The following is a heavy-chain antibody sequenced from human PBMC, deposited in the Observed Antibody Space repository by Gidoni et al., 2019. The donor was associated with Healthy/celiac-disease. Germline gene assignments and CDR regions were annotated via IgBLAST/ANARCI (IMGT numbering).Heavy chain of an antibody. Sequence: EVQLVESGGGLVQPGGSLRLSCAAAGCTFSDHYMDWVRQAPGKGLQWVGRTRNKANSYTTEYAASVKGRVTISRDDSTNSQSLQINSLKTEDTAVYYCASGDIVGAIDAFDIWGQGTMVTVSS. J-gene: IGHJ3*02. CDR3: ASGDIVGAIDAFDI. CDR2: TRNKANSYTT. D-gene: IGHD1-26*01. V-gene: IGHV3-72*01. CDR1: GCTFSDHY.